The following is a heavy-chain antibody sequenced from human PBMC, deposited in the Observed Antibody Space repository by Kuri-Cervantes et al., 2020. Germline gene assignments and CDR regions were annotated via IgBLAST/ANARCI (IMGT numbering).Heavy chain of an antibody. CDR2: IYYSGST. V-gene: IGHV4-61*01. D-gene: IGHD2-21*01. J-gene: IGHJ4*02. CDR3: ARYSDAATAFDY. Sequence: GSLRLSCTVSGGSVSSGSYYWSWIRQPPGKGLEWIGYIYYSGSTNYNPSLKSRVTISVDRSKSQFSLKLSSVTAADTAVYYCARYSDAATAFDYWGQGTLVTVSS. CDR1: GGSVSSGSYY.